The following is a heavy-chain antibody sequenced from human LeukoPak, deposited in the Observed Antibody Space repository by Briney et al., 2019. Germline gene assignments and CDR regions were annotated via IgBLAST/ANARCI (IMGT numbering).Heavy chain of an antibody. V-gene: IGHV4-38-2*02. CDR2: IYHSGST. CDR3: ARLTSNGPNFDY. D-gene: IGHD1-1*01. CDR1: GYSISSGYY. J-gene: IGHJ4*02. Sequence: SETLSLTCTVSGYSISSGYYWGWIRQPPGKGLEWIGSIYHSGSTYYNPSLKSRVTISVDTSKNQFSLKLSSVTAADTAVYYCARLTSNGPNFDYWGQGTLVTVSS.